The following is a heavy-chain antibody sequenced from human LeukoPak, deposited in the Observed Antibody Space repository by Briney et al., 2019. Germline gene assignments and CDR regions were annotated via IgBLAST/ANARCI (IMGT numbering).Heavy chain of an antibody. V-gene: IGHV3-30-3*01. CDR2: ISYDGSNK. J-gene: IGHJ4*02. CDR1: GFTLSNYA. CDR3: ARGRGEYPPGY. Sequence: GGSLRLSCAASGFTLSNYAMHWVRQAPGKGLEWVAVISYDGSNKYYADSVKGRFTISRDNSKNTVYLQMNSLRAEDTAVYYCARGRGEYPPGYWGQGTLVTVSS. D-gene: IGHD3-16*01.